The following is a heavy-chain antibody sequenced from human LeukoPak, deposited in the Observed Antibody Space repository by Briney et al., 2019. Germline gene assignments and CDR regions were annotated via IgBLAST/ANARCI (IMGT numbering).Heavy chain of an antibody. J-gene: IGHJ3*02. D-gene: IGHD2-2*01. CDR1: GGSNSIYY. V-gene: IGHV4-59*01. CDR2: IYYSGRT. Sequence: SETLSLTRTVSGGSNSIYYWSWIPQPPGKGLEWMGYIYYSGRTNHNPSPKSQVTISGDTSKNQFALRLSSVTAADTAVYYCARDQRHAGTSGTRAAKGLGAFDIWRQGTMVTVSS. CDR3: ARDQRHAGTSGTRAAKGLGAFDI.